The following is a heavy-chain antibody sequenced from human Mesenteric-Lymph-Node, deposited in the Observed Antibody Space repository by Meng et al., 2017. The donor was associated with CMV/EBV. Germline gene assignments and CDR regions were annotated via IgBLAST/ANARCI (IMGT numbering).Heavy chain of an antibody. CDR1: GVSVTSGAYH. D-gene: IGHD2/OR15-2a*01. Sequence: VQLQESGPGRVKPSETSSLNCIVSGVSVTSGAYHWSWIRQSPGKGLEWIGYIYGTGITIYNPSLKSRVTILLETSKNQFSLKLNSVTTADTAVYYCAKSRSSTPGIVDDWGQGTLVTVSS. V-gene: IGHV4-61*08. CDR2: IYGTGIT. CDR3: AKSRSSTPGIVDD. J-gene: IGHJ4*02.